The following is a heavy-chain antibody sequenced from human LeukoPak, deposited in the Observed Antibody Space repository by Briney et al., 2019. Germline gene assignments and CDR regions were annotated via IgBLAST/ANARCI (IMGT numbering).Heavy chain of an antibody. J-gene: IGHJ3*02. CDR3: TSRYCTTTNCYSFDN. D-gene: IGHD2-2*01. CDR2: ISSSSAHI. V-gene: IGHV3-21*01. Sequence: PGGSPRLSCAASGLSFSTYSMNWVRQAPGKGLEWVSSISSSSAHIFYPDSVKGRFSISRDNAKNSLYLQMNSLRVEDTAVYYCTSRYCTTTNCYSFDNWGQGTLVTVSS. CDR1: GLSFSTYS.